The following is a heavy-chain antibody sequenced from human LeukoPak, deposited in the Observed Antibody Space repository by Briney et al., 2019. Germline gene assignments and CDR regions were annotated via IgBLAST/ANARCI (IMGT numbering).Heavy chain of an antibody. CDR2: ITVYNGNT. J-gene: IGHJ4*02. V-gene: IGHV1-18*01. CDR1: GYTFTSYV. CDR3: ARDLTVAGARYPTH. D-gene: IGHD3-9*01. Sequence: GASVKVSCKPSGYTFTSYVITWVRQAPGQGLEWMGWITVYNGNTNYAQNLQGRVTMTTDTPTSTAYMELRSLRSDDTAVYYCARDLTVAGARYPTHWGQGTLVTVSS.